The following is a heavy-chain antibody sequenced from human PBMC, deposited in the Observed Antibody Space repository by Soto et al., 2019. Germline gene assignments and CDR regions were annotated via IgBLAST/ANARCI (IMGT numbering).Heavy chain of an antibody. J-gene: IGHJ4*02. D-gene: IGHD3-22*01. Sequence: QLQLQESGSGLVKPSQTLSLTCAVSGDSISSDGYSWNWIRQPPGKGLEWIGYIYHSGGTDYNPSLKSRVTITVDSSNNQFFLKLSSVTAADTAVYYCARDSRSGYYLDYWGQGTLVTVSS. CDR3: ARDSRSGYYLDY. V-gene: IGHV4-30-2*01. CDR2: IYHSGGT. CDR1: GDSISSDGYS.